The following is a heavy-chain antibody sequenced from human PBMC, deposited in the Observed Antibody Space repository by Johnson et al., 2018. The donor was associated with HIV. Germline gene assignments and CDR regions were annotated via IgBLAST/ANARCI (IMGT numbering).Heavy chain of an antibody. Sequence: VQLVESGGGVVQPGRSLRLSCAASGFSFRSHAMHWVRQAPGNGLEWVSVMYTGGTTYYADSVKGRFTISRDNSKNTLYLQMNSLRAEDTAVYYCTKHRPTTTVGAVDAFDIWGQGTMVTVSS. J-gene: IGHJ3*02. CDR3: TKHRPTTTVGAVDAFDI. CDR1: GFSFRSHA. CDR2: MYTGGTT. D-gene: IGHD4-23*01. V-gene: IGHV3-66*01.